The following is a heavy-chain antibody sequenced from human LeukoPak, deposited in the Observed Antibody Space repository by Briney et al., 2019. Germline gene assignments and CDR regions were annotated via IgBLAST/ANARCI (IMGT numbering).Heavy chain of an antibody. J-gene: IGHJ4*02. Sequence: SQTLSLTCAISGDSVSNNRAAWNSIRQSPSRGLEWLGRTYYRSKWYNDYEVSVKSRITINPDTYKNQFFLQVNSVTTEDTAVYYCARAPPPIIAVAGSFDYWGQGTLVTVSS. CDR1: GDSVSNNRAA. CDR3: ARAPPPIIAVAGSFDY. D-gene: IGHD6-19*01. CDR2: TYYRSKWYN. V-gene: IGHV6-1*01.